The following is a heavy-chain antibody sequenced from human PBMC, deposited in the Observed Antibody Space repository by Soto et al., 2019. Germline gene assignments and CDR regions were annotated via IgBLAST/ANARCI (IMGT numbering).Heavy chain of an antibody. CDR1: GYTFTSYA. Sequence: QVPLVQSGAEVKKPGASVKVYCKASGYTFTSYAMHWVRQAPGHRLEWMGWINAGNGNTKYLQKFQGRVTITRDTPASTAYMELSSLRSEDTAVYYCARDNPIGSGIPEGMDVWGQGTTVTVSS. V-gene: IGHV1-3*01. J-gene: IGHJ6*02. D-gene: IGHD1-1*01. CDR2: INAGNGNT. CDR3: ARDNPIGSGIPEGMDV.